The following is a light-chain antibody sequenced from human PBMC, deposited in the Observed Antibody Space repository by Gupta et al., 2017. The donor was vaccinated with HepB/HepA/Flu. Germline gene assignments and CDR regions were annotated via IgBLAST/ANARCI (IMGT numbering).Light chain of an antibody. J-gene: IGKJ1*01. V-gene: IGKV3-20*01. CDR3: HQHGNSPRT. CDR1: QGVSSTY. Sequence: EIVLTQSPGTLSLSPGERATLSCSASQGVSSTYLAWYQQKPGQAPRLLIYGASSRATGIPDRFSGSGSGTEFTLTISRLEPEDCAVYYCHQHGNSPRTFGQGTKVEIK. CDR2: GAS.